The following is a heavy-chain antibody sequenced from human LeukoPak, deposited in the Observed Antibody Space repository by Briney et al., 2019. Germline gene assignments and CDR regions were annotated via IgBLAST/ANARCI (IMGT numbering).Heavy chain of an antibody. CDR3: ARVQGYYGSGSYYKAYYYYMDV. CDR1: GYTFSDYY. J-gene: IGHJ6*03. Sequence: GASVKASCKPSGYTFSDYYLHWVRQPPGQGLEWMGWINLNSGNSGYAQKFQGRVTITRNTSISTAYMELSSLRSEDTAVYYCARVQGYYGSGSYYKAYYYYMDVWGKGTTVTVSS. CDR2: INLNSGNS. V-gene: IGHV1-8*03. D-gene: IGHD3-10*01.